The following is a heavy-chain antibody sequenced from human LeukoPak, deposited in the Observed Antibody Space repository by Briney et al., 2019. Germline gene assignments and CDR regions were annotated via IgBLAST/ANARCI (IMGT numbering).Heavy chain of an antibody. D-gene: IGHD5-24*01. J-gene: IGHJ4*02. CDR1: GFTFSSYA. CDR3: AKSPGPGYTHGAYYFDN. Sequence: TGGSLRLSCAASGFTFSSYAMSWVRQAPGKGLEWVSAISGSGGSTYYADSVKGRFTISRDNSKNTLYLQMNSLRAEDTAVYYCAKSPGPGYTHGAYYFDNWGQGTLVTVSS. V-gene: IGHV3-23*01. CDR2: ISGSGGST.